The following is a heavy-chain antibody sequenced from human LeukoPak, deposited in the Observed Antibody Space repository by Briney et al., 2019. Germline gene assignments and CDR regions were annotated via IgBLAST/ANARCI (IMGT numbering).Heavy chain of an antibody. V-gene: IGHV1-18*01. Sequence: VASVKVSCTASGYTFTSYGISWVRQAPGQGLEWMGWISAYNGNTNYAQKLQGRVTMTTDTSTSTAYMELRSLRSDDTAVYYCARNPYYDFWSGYYPPDYWGQGTLVTVSS. J-gene: IGHJ4*02. CDR1: GYTFTSYG. CDR2: ISAYNGNT. D-gene: IGHD3-3*01. CDR3: ARNPYYDFWSGYYPPDY.